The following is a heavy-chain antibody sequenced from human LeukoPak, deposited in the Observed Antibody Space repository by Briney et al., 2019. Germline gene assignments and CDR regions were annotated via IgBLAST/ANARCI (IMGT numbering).Heavy chain of an antibody. V-gene: IGHV3-23*01. D-gene: IGHD6-13*01. CDR3: AKGGYFLKVDFDY. CDR1: GFTFSSYA. J-gene: IGHJ4*02. Sequence: QTGGSLRLSCAASGFTFSSYAMSWVRQAPGKGLEWVSAISGSGGSTSYADSVKGRFTISRDNSRNTLYLQMNSLRAEDTAVYYCAKGGYFLKVDFDYWGQGTLVTVSS. CDR2: ISGSGGST.